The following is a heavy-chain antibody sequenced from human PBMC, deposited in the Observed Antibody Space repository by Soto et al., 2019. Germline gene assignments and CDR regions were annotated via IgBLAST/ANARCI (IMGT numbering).Heavy chain of an antibody. CDR3: ARGGTSSSSSSYFDY. V-gene: IGHV4-31*03. CDR2: IYYSGST. Sequence: QVQLQESGPGLVKPSQTLSLTCTVSGGSISSGGYYWSWIRQHPGKGLEWIGYIYYSGSTYYNPSLKSRVTISVDTSKNQFSLKLSSVTAADTAVYYCARGGTSSSSSSYFDYWGQGTLVTVSS. CDR1: GGSISSGGYY. J-gene: IGHJ4*02. D-gene: IGHD6-6*01.